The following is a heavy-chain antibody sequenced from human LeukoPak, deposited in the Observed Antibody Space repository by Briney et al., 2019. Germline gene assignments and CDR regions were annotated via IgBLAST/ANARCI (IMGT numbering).Heavy chain of an antibody. V-gene: IGHV4-38-2*02. Sequence: PSETLSLTCTVSGYSLSSGYYWGWIRQPPGKGLGWIGSGYHIGSTYFNPSLRSRVTILIDIFKNQFSLKMSSVTAADTAIYYCARVVLYSPWYKSGFDYWGQGTLVTVSS. CDR3: ARVVLYSPWYKSGFDY. D-gene: IGHD1-1*01. J-gene: IGHJ4*02. CDR2: GYHIGST. CDR1: GYSLSSGYY.